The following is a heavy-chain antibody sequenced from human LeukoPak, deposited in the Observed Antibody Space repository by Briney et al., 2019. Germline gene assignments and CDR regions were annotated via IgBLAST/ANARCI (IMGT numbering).Heavy chain of an antibody. J-gene: IGHJ4*02. CDR3: AVHLPGDYLDR. CDR1: GYAFNIYD. V-gene: IGHV1-8*01. Sequence: ASVKVSCEASGYAFNIYDISWVRQATGQGLEWMGWMNPDSGNTGFAQKFQGRVTMTRNTSITTAYMELSSLRFEDTAVYYCAVHLPGDYLDRWGQGTLVTVSS. CDR2: MNPDSGNT.